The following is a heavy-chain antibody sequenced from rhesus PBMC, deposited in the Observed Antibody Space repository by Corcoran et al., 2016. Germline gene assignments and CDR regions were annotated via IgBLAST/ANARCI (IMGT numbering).Heavy chain of an antibody. Sequence: QVQLQESGPGLVKPSETLSLTCAVSGGSISDDYYWSWIRQPPGKGLEWIGYIYGSGGGTNYNPSLKNRVTISIDTSKNQFALKRSSVTAADTAVYDCARGDSSGWSPSFDYWGQGVLVTVSS. CDR3: ARGDSSGWSPSFDY. J-gene: IGHJ4*01. D-gene: IGHD6S26*01. CDR1: GGSISDDYY. CDR2: IYGSGGGT. V-gene: IGHV4-106*01.